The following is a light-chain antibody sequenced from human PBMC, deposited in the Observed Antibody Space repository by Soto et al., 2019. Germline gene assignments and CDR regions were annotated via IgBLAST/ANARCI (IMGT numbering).Light chain of an antibody. CDR1: QSVGTY. CDR2: GAS. V-gene: IGKV3-11*01. CDR3: QQNSNLQGT. Sequence: DIVLTHSPATLTLSTRERATLSCRASQSVGTYVSWFQQKPGHPPRLLISGASNRAAGIPARFSGSGSGTDFSLTISSFEPDDFAVYYCQQNSNLQGTFGQGTKVDIK. J-gene: IGKJ1*01.